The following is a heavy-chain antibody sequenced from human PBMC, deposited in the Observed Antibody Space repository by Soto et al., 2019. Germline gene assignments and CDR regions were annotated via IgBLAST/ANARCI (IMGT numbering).Heavy chain of an antibody. V-gene: IGHV1-2*02. D-gene: IGHD1-26*01. CDR1: GYSFSDYF. J-gene: IGHJ6*02. CDR3: ARIKWGLNYYNGMDV. CDR2: INPKTAAT. Sequence: ASVKVSCKPSGYSFSDYFIQWVRQAPGQGLEWVAWINPKTAATNYAKKFQGRVSLTWDTSSTTSYMELTRLRTDDTAVYYCARIKWGLNYYNGMDVWGQGTTVTVSS.